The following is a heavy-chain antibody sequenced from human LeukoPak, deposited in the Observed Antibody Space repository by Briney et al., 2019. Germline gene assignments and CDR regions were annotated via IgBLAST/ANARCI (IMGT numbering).Heavy chain of an antibody. CDR2: ISSSGSTI. J-gene: IGHJ4*02. CDR1: GFTFSNYA. CDR3: AGVRGYSYVAGDY. D-gene: IGHD5-18*01. Sequence: GGSLRLSCAASGFTFSNYAMNWVRQAPGKGLEWVSYISSSGSTIYYADSVKGRFTISRDNAKNSLYLQMNSLRAEDTAVYYCAGVRGYSYVAGDYWGQGSLVTVSS. V-gene: IGHV3-48*01.